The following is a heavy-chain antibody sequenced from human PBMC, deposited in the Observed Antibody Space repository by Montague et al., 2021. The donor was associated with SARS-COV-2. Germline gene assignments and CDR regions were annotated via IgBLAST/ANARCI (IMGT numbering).Heavy chain of an antibody. CDR2: INHSGST. V-gene: IGHV4-34*01. CDR1: GGSFSGYY. D-gene: IGHD6-13*01. J-gene: IGHJ5*02. Sequence: SETLSLTCAVYGGSFSGYYWSWIRQPPGKGLEWIGEINHSGSTNYNPSLKSRVTISVDTSKNQFSLKLSSVTAADTAVYYCARGRVGSSWYHERNNWFDPWGQGTLVTVSS. CDR3: ARGRVGSSWYHERNNWFDP.